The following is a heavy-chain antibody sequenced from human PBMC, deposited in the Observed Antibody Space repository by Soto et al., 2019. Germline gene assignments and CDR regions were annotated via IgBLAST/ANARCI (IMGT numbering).Heavy chain of an antibody. CDR3: AGIYGSGSYYYYYGMDV. CDR1: GGSISSSSYY. CDR2: IYYSGST. Sequence: LSLTCTVSGGSISSSSYYWGWIRQPPGKGLEWIGSIYYSGSTYYNPSLKSRVTISVDTSKNQFSLKLSSVTAADTAVYYCAGIYGSGSYYYYYGMDVWGQGTTVTVSS. J-gene: IGHJ6*02. V-gene: IGHV4-39*01. D-gene: IGHD3-10*01.